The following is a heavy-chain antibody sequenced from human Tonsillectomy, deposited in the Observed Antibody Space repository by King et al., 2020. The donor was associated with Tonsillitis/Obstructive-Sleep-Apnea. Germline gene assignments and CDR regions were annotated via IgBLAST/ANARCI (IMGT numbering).Heavy chain of an antibody. J-gene: IGHJ6*02. CDR2: ISTYNGNT. D-gene: IGHD4-17*01. Sequence: VQLVESGAEVMQPGASLKVSCKASGYNFTDYGITWVRQAPGQGLEWMGWISTYNGNTNYAQKFEGRVTMTTDTSTSTAYMELRSLRSDDTAVYYCARAFIITETTYSPPVNYFYGMDVWGQGTTLTVSS. V-gene: IGHV1-18*04. CDR3: ARAFIITETTYSPPVNYFYGMDV. CDR1: GYNFTDYG.